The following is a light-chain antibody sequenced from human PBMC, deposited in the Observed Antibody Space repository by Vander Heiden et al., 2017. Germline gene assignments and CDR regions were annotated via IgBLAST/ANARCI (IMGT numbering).Light chain of an antibody. J-gene: IGKJ1*01. CDR2: GAT. V-gene: IGKV3-20*01. Sequence: EIVLPQSSGTLSLSPGERGTLSFGASQSFSSNFLAWYQQKPGQAPRLLIYGATNRATGIPDRFSCSGSGTVFTLTISRLEPEDFAVYYCQQYHASSRTFGQGTNVEIK. CDR3: QQYHASSRT. CDR1: QSFSSNF.